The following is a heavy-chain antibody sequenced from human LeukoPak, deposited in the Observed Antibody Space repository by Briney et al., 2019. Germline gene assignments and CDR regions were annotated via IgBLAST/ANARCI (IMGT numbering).Heavy chain of an antibody. CDR1: GGTFSSYA. V-gene: IGHV1-69*06. Sequence: SVKVSCKASGGTFSSYAISWVRQAPGQGLEWMGGIIPIFGTANYAQKFQGRVTITAAKSTSTAYMELSSLRSEDTAVYYCASRGAAAGASYYYYYYYMDVWGKGTTVTISS. CDR2: IIPIFGTA. J-gene: IGHJ6*03. D-gene: IGHD6-13*01. CDR3: ASRGAAAGASYYYYYYYMDV.